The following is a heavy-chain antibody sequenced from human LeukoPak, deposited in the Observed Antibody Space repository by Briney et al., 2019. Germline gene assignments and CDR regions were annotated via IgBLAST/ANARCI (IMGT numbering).Heavy chain of an antibody. CDR1: EFTFSSSN. Sequence: PGGSLRLPRTASEFTFSSSNMNWIRQAPGKGLEWVAYISDNSNYIYYAGSLKGRVTISRDNAKNSLYLHINSLTADDTAVYYCARDPRHFYDSTTHFDIWGQGTLVTVSS. D-gene: IGHD3-22*01. CDR2: ISDNSNYI. CDR3: ARDPRHFYDSTTHFDI. J-gene: IGHJ4*02. V-gene: IGHV3-21*01.